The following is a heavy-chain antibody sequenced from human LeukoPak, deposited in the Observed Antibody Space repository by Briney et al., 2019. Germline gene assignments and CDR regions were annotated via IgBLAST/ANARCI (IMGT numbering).Heavy chain of an antibody. CDR2: ISSSSSYI. J-gene: IGHJ5*02. CDR3: ASNDVYYYDSSGYYLFDP. V-gene: IGHV3-21*04. CDR1: GFTFSSYS. D-gene: IGHD3-22*01. Sequence: GGSLRLSCAASGFTFSSYSMNWVRQAPGKGLEWVSSISSSSSYIYYADSVKGRFTISRDNAKNSLYLQMNSLRAEDTAVYYCASNDVYYYDSSGYYLFDPWGQGTLVTVSS.